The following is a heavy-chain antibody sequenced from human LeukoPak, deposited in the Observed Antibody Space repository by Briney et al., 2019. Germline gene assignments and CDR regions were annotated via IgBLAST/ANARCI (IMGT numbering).Heavy chain of an antibody. J-gene: IGHJ3*02. CDR1: GGSSSSGGYY. CDR2: IYYSGST. D-gene: IGHD1-14*01. V-gene: IGHV4-31*03. Sequence: SQTLSLTCTVSGGSSSSGGYYWSWIRQHPGKGLEWIGYIYYSGSTYYNPSLKSRVTISVDTSKNQFSLKLSSVTAADTAVYYCVTAENDAFDIWGQGTMVTVSS. CDR3: VTAENDAFDI.